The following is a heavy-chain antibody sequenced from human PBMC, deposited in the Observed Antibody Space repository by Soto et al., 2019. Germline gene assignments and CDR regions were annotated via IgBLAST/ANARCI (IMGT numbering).Heavy chain of an antibody. CDR1: GFTFSSYS. CDR3: ASGIAAADKYYYGMDV. CDR2: ISSSSSTI. J-gene: IGHJ6*02. Sequence: GGSLRLSCAASGFTFSSYSMNWVRQAPGKGLEWVSYISSSSSTIYYADSVKGRFTISRDNAKNSLYLQMNSLRDEDTAVYYCASGIAAADKYYYGMDVWGQGNPGHRLL. D-gene: IGHD6-13*01. V-gene: IGHV3-48*02.